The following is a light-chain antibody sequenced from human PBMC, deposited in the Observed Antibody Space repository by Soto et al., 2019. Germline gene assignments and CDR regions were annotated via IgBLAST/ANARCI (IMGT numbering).Light chain of an antibody. CDR2: EVH. Sequence: QSALTQPPSASGSLGQSVTFSCTGTSSDVGGYNYVSWYQQHPGKAPKLIIYEVHKRPSGVPDRFSGSKSGNTASLTGSGLQAEDEADYHCSAYGGNDGVFGGGTKLTVL. J-gene: IGLJ3*02. CDR1: SSDVGGYNY. V-gene: IGLV2-8*01. CDR3: SAYGGNDGV.